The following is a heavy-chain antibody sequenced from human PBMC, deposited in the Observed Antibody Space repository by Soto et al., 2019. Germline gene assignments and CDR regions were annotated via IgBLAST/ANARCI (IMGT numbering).Heavy chain of an antibody. D-gene: IGHD6-13*01. CDR3: AKGLGSSSWYGGFDP. CDR2: ISGSGGST. V-gene: IGHV3-23*01. J-gene: IGHJ5*02. CDR1: GFTFSSYA. Sequence: EVQLLESGGGLVQPGGSLRLSCAASGFTFSSYAIGWVRQAPGKGLAWVSAISGSGGSTYYADSVKGRFTISRDNSKNTLYLQMNSLRAEDTAVYYCAKGLGSSSWYGGFDPWGQGTLVTVSS.